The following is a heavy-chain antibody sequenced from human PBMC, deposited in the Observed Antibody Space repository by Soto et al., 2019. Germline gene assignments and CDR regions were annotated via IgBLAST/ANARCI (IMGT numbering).Heavy chain of an antibody. CDR3: ARYRRPDAFDI. CDR1: GYTFTSYY. D-gene: IGHD3-16*02. V-gene: IGHV1-46*01. J-gene: IGHJ3*02. Sequence: GASVKVSCKASGYTFTSYYMHWVRQAPGQGLEWMGIINPSGGSTSYAQKFQGRVTMTRDTSTSTVYMELSSLRSENTAVYYCARYRRPDAFDIWGQGTMVTVSS. CDR2: INPSGGST.